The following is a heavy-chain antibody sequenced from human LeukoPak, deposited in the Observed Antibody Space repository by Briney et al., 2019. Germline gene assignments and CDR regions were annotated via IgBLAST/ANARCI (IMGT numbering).Heavy chain of an antibody. CDR2: IRYDGSNK. D-gene: IGHD6-19*01. Sequence: GGSLRLSCAASGFTFSSYGMHWVRQAPGKGLEWVAFIRYDGSNKYYADSVKGRFTISRDNAKNSLYLQMNSLRAEDTAVYYCARDLFSEIPIAVAASGVDYWGQGTLVTVSS. V-gene: IGHV3-30*02. J-gene: IGHJ4*02. CDR3: ARDLFSEIPIAVAASGVDY. CDR1: GFTFSSYG.